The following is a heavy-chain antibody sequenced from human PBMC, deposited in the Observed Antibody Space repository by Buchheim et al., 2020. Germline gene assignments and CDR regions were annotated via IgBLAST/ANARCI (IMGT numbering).Heavy chain of an antibody. J-gene: IGHJ6*02. CDR3: ARGGLYHFDYYYYYGMDV. D-gene: IGHD3-10*01. CDR1: GFTFSSYG. CDR2: ISYDGSNK. Sequence: QVQLVESGGGVVQPGRSLRLSCAASGFTFSSYGMHWVRQAPGKGLEWVAVISYDGSNKYYADSVKGRFTISRDNSKNTLYLQMNSLRAEDTAVYYCARGGLYHFDYYYYYGMDVWGQGTT. V-gene: IGHV3-30*03.